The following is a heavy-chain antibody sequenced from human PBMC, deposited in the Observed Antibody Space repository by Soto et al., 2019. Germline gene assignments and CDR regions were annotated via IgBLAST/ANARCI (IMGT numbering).Heavy chain of an antibody. V-gene: IGHV4-30-4*01. CDR2: IYYSGNT. D-gene: IGHD3-16*01. J-gene: IGHJ4*02. Sequence: SSETLSLTCTVSGGSTSSDNYWSWIRQPPGKGLEWIGHIYYSGNTDYNPSLKSRLAISIDTSKNQFSLKLSSVTAADTAVYFCAREGGESSDGLYYFDSWGQGSLVTVSS. CDR1: GGSTSSDNY. CDR3: AREGGESSDGLYYFDS.